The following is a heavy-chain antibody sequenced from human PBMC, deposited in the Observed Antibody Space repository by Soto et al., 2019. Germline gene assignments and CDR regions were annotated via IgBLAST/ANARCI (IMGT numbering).Heavy chain of an antibody. CDR1: GGSIRSSNW. CDR2: IYHSGST. D-gene: IGHD4-4*01. V-gene: IGHV4-4*02. J-gene: IGHJ6*02. CDR3: AREYSNYDYGMDV. Sequence: QVQLQESGPGLVKPSGTLALTCAVSGGSIRSSNWWSWVRQPPGKGLEWIGEIYHSGSTNYNPSLKSRVTLSVDKSKNQFSLKLRSVTAADTAVYYCAREYSNYDYGMDVWGQGTTVTVSS.